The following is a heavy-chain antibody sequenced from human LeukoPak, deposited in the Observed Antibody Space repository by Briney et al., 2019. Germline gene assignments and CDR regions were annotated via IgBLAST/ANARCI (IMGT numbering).Heavy chain of an antibody. CDR3: ARASPGYSSSWYDFDY. CDR1: GYTFTGYY. CDR2: INPNSGGT. D-gene: IGHD6-13*01. V-gene: IGHV1-2*02. J-gene: IGHJ4*02. Sequence: GASVKVSCKASGYTFTGYYMHWVRQAPGQGLEWMGWINPNSGGTNYAQKFQGRVTMTRDTSISTAYMELSRLRSDDTAVYYCARASPGYSSSWYDFDYWGQGTLATVSS.